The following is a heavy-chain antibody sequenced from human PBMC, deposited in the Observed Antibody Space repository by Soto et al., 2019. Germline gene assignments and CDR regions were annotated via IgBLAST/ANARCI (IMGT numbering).Heavy chain of an antibody. V-gene: IGHV4-59*01. CDR1: GGFINSYY. CDR2: IYYRGTT. CDR3: ARDFVAGSTWLDP. J-gene: IGHJ5*02. D-gene: IGHD6-19*01. Sequence: PSETLSLTCTVSGGFINSYYWSWIRQSPGDGLEWIGYIYYRGTTRYNPSLKSRVTLSVDTSENQFSLTLRSVTAADTAVYYCARDFVAGSTWLDPWGQGILVTV.